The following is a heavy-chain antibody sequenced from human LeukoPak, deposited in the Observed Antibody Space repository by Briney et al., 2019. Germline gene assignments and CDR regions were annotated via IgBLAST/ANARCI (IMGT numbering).Heavy chain of an antibody. CDR1: GFTFSSYA. CDR2: ISGSGGST. Sequence: GGPLRLSCAASGFTFSSYAMSWLRQAPEKGLEWVSAISGSGGSTYYADSVKGRFTISRDNSKNTLYLQMNSLRAEDTAVYYCAKGDSGYGGPFDYWGQGTLVTVSS. J-gene: IGHJ4*02. V-gene: IGHV3-23*01. CDR3: AKGDSGYGGPFDY. D-gene: IGHD5-12*01.